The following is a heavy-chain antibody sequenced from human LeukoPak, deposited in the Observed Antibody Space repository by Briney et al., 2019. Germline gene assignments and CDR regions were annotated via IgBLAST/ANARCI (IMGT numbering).Heavy chain of an antibody. J-gene: IGHJ3*02. CDR1: GYPIKSGYY. V-gene: IGHV4-38-2*02. CDR2: IFYSGST. D-gene: IGHD3-10*01. CDR3: AKSNGYGLVDI. Sequence: NASETLSLTCNVSGYPIKSGYYWGWVRQPPGKGLEWIGNIFYSGSTYYSPSLKSRVTISLDTSRNQFSLKLNSVTAADTAVYYRAKSNGYGLVDIWGQGTMVTVSS.